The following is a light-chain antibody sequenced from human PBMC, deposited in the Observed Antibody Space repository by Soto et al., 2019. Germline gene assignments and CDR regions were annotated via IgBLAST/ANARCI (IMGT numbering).Light chain of an antibody. J-gene: IGLJ1*01. V-gene: IGLV2-14*01. CDR1: NSVVGDYNY. CDR2: EVS. CDR3: SSYTNSNTRV. Sequence: QSVLTQPASVSGSPGQSITISCTGTNSVVGDYNYVSWYQQHPGKAPKLIIYEVSNRPSGISDRFSASKSGNTASLTISGLQAEDEADYYCSSYTNSNTRVFGTGTKVTV.